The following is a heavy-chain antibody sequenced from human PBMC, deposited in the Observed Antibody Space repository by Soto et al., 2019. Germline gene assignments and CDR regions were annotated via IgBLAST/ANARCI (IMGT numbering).Heavy chain of an antibody. V-gene: IGHV4-59*01. D-gene: IGHD4-17*01. CDR3: ARVEGAGGVLGDPYYYYMDV. Sequence: SETLSLTCTVSGGSISIYYWSWIRQPPGKGLEWIGYIYYSGSTNYNPSLKSRVTISVDTSKNQFSLKLSSVTAADTAVYYCARVEGAGGVLGDPYYYYMDVWGKGTTVTVSS. CDR1: GGSISIYY. J-gene: IGHJ6*03. CDR2: IYYSGST.